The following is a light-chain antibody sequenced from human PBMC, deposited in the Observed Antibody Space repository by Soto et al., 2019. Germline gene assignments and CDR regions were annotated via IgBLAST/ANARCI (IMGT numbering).Light chain of an antibody. Sequence: DLQMTQSPSTLSASVGDRVTITCRASQSISSWLAWYQQKPGKAPKLLIYDASSLESGVPSRFSGSGSGTDFTLTISSLQPDDSATYYCQQYDSYSGTFGQGTKLEIK. CDR1: QSISSW. CDR2: DAS. CDR3: QQYDSYSGT. J-gene: IGKJ2*01. V-gene: IGKV1-5*01.